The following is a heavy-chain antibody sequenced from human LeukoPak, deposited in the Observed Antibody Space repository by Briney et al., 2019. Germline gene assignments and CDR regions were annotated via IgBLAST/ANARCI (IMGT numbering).Heavy chain of an antibody. CDR1: GGSISSSNYY. CDR2: IFYNGDT. Sequence: PSETLSLTCTVSGGSISSSNYYWGWIRPPPGQGLEWIGSIFYNGDTYSNPSIRSRVALSVDTYKKQFSLKITSVAAADTAVYYCATADREDAYNHRLDYWGQGTLVTVPS. J-gene: IGHJ4*02. CDR3: ATADREDAYNHRLDY. V-gene: IGHV4-39*01. D-gene: IGHD1-1*01.